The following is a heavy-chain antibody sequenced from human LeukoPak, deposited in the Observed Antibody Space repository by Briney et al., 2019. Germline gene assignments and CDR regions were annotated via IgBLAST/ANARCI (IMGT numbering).Heavy chain of an antibody. CDR2: IYYSGST. Sequence: SETLSLTCSVSGDSIRSSSYYWGWIRQPPGKGLEWIGSIYYSGSTNYNPSLKSRVTISVDTSKNQFSLKLSSVTAADTAVYYCARRFSSNWANWFDPWGQGTLVTVSS. CDR1: GDSIRSSSYY. V-gene: IGHV4-39*01. CDR3: ARRFSSNWANWFDP. D-gene: IGHD6-13*01. J-gene: IGHJ5*02.